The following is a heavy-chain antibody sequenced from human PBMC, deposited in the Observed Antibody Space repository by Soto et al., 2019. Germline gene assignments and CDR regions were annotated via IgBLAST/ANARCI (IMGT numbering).Heavy chain of an antibody. Sequence: SVKVSCKASGGTFSSYAISWVRQAPGQGLEWMGGIIPIFGTANYAQKFQGRVTITADKSTSTAYMELSSLRSEDTAVYYCASLPGYCSSTSCHLPWLVGGMDVWGQGTTVTVSS. CDR1: GGTFSSYA. J-gene: IGHJ6*02. CDR3: ASLPGYCSSTSCHLPWLVGGMDV. V-gene: IGHV1-69*06. D-gene: IGHD2-2*01. CDR2: IIPIFGTA.